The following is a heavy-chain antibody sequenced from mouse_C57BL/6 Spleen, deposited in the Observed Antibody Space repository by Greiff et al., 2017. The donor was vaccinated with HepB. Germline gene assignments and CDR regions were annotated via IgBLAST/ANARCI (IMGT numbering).Heavy chain of an antibody. CDR1: GYTFTSYW. Sequence: QVQLLQPGAELVKPGASVKLSCKASGYTFTSYWLHWVKQRPGRGLEWIGRIDPNSGGTKYNEKFKSKATLTVDKPSSTAYMQLSSLTTEDSAVYNGAREEHAWYGYWGKGTMVTVSA. V-gene: IGHV1-72*01. J-gene: IGHJ3*01. CDR3: AREEHAWYGY. CDR2: IDPNSGGT.